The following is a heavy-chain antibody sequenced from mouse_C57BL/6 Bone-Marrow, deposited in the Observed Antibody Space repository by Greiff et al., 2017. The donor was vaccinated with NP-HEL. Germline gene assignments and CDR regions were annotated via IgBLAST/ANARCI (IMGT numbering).Heavy chain of an antibody. V-gene: IGHV5-4*03. Sequence: EVKLVESGGGLVKPGGSLKLSCAASGFTFSSYAMSWVRQTPEKRLEWVATISDGGSYTYYPDNVKGRFTISRDNAKNNLYLQMSHLKSEDTAMYYCARHYGSSLYAMDDWGQGTSVTVSS. D-gene: IGHD1-1*01. CDR1: GFTFSSYA. CDR2: ISDGGSYT. J-gene: IGHJ4*01. CDR3: ARHYGSSLYAMDD.